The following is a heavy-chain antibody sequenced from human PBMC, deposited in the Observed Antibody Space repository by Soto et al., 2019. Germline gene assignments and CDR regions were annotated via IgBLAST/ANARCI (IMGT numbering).Heavy chain of an antibody. V-gene: IGHV1-18*01. CDR3: ARPVDYYYYDMDV. J-gene: IGHJ6*02. Sequence: ASVKVSCKASGYTFTSFGINWVRQAPGHGLEWMGWISAYNGDTNYAQKLQGRVTMTTDTSTTTAYMELRSLRSDDTAVYYCARPVDYYYYDMDVWGQGTTVTVSS. CDR1: GYTFTSFG. CDR2: ISAYNGDT.